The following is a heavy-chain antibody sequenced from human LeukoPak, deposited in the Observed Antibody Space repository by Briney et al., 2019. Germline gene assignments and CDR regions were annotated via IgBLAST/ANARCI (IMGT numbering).Heavy chain of an antibody. CDR2: IYYSGNT. D-gene: IGHD2-15*01. J-gene: IGHJ4*02. CDR3: ARDLLKCSGGSCCFYYFDY. Sequence: PSETLSLTCTVSGGSISSSSYYWGWIRQPPGKGLEWIGSIYYSGNTYYNPSLKSRVTTSIDTSKNQFFLKLSSVTAADTAVYYCARDLLKCSGGSCCFYYFDYWGQGTLVTVSS. CDR1: GGSISSSSYY. V-gene: IGHV4-39*07.